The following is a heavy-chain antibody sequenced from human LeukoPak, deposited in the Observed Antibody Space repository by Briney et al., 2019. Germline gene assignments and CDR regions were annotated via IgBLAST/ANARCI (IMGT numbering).Heavy chain of an antibody. CDR2: IYHSGST. V-gene: IGHV4-30-2*01. CDR1: GGSISSGGYY. Sequence: SETLSLTCTVSGGSISSGGYYWSWIRQPPGKGLEWIGYIYHSGSTYYNPSLKSRVTISVDRSKNQFSLKLSSVTAADTAVYYCARAGYITIFGVVRPYFDYWGQGTLVTVSS. D-gene: IGHD3-3*01. J-gene: IGHJ4*02. CDR3: ARAGYITIFGVVRPYFDY.